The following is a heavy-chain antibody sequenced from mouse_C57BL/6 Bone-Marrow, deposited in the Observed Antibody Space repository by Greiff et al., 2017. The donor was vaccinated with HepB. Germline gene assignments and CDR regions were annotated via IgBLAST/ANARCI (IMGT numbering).Heavy chain of an antibody. CDR2: ISYDGSN. CDR1: GYSITSGYY. J-gene: IGHJ1*03. V-gene: IGHV3-6*01. CDR3: ARRGYYGTFYWYFDV. D-gene: IGHD2-1*01. Sequence: VQLKESGPGLVKPSQSLSLTCSVTGYSITSGYYWNWIRQFPGNKLEWMGYISYDGSNNYNPSLKNRISITRDTSKNQFFLKLNSVTTEDTATYYCARRGYYGTFYWYFDVWGTGTTVTVSS.